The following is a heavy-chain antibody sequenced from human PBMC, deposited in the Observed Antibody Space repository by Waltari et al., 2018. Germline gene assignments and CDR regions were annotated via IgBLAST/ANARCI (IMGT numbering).Heavy chain of an antibody. V-gene: IGHV3-9*01. CDR3: AKRAYDSSGPLDY. CDR2: ISLNSGSI. CDR1: GFTFDDYA. J-gene: IGHJ4*02. D-gene: IGHD3-22*01. Sequence: EVQLVESGGGLVQPGRYLRLSCAASGFTFDDYARNWVRQAPGKGLGWVSGISLNSGSIGYADSVNGRFTISRDNAKNSLYLQMNSLRAEDTALYYCAKRAYDSSGPLDYWGQGTLVTVSS.